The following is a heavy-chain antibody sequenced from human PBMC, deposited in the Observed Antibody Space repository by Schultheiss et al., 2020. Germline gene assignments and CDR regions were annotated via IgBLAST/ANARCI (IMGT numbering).Heavy chain of an antibody. V-gene: IGHV4-38-2*02. CDR3: ARDHPRGDAFDI. D-gene: IGHD3-10*01. J-gene: IGHJ3*02. CDR1: GYSLSSGFY. Sequence: SETLSLTCGVSGYSLSSGFYWGWIRQSPGKGLEWIGTIYHSGSTYYNPSLKSRVTLSIDTSKNQFSLKLSSVTAADTAVYYCARDHPRGDAFDIWGQGTMVTVSS. CDR2: IYHSGST.